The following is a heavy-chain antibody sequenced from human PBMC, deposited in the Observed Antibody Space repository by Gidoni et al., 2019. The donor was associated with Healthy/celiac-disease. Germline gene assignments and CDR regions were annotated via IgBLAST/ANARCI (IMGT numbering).Heavy chain of an antibody. CDR3: ARDDSSSWYVGYYYYGMDV. D-gene: IGHD6-13*01. V-gene: IGHV3-30-3*01. Sequence: QVQLVESGGGVVQPGRSLRLSCAASGFPFSSYDMHWVRQAPGKGLEWVAVISYDGSNKYYADSVKGRFTISRDNSKNTLYLQMNSLRAEDTAVYYCARDDSSSWYVGYYYYGMDVWGQGTTVTVSS. J-gene: IGHJ6*02. CDR1: GFPFSSYD. CDR2: ISYDGSNK.